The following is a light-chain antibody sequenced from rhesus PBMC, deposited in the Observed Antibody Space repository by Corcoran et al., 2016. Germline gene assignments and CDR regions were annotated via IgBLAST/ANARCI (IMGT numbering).Light chain of an antibody. CDR3: QQYADLPYS. J-gene: IGKJ2*01. V-gene: IGKV1-19*01. CDR1: QGISSW. Sequence: DIQMTQSPSSLSASVGDKVTISCHASQGISSWVAWYQQKPGKAPKPLIYYASRLQSGVTPRVSGSGSGTDYTLTISSLQPDDFGTFCCQQYADLPYSFGQGAKVAIE. CDR2: YAS.